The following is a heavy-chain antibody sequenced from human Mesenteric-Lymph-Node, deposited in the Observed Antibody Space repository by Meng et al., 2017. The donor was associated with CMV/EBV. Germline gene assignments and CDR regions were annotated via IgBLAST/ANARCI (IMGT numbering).Heavy chain of an antibody. J-gene: IGHJ6*02. V-gene: IGHV4-59*01. D-gene: IGHD1-14*01. Sequence: SETLSLTCTVSGGSISTYYWSWIRQPPGKGLEWIGYIYYSGSANYNPSLKSRVTISIDTSKNEFSLNLTSVTAADTALYYCARNPHYYSGMDVWGQGTTVTVSS. CDR3: ARNPHYYSGMDV. CDR1: GGSISTYY. CDR2: IYYSGSA.